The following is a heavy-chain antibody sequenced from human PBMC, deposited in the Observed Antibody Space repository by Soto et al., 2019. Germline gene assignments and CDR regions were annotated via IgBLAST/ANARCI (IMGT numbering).Heavy chain of an antibody. D-gene: IGHD6-6*01. V-gene: IGHV4-31*03. CDR1: GGSIGSGGYY. CDR2: IYCSGST. J-gene: IGHJ4*02. CDR3: ASGSSSSGETPFDY. Sequence: QVQLQESGPGLVKPSQTLSITCTVSGGSIGSGGYYWSWISQHPGKGLEWIGYIYCSGSTYYNPSLKSRVTIAVDTSKNPFCRKLSSATAAETAVYECASGSSSSGETPFDYWGQGSLVTAPS.